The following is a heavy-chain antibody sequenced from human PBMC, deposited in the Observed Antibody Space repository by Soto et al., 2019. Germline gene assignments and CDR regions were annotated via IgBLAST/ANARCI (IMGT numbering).Heavy chain of an antibody. Sequence: GGSLGLSFAASGFTFSSYAMGWVRRAPGKGLEWASAISGSGGSTYYAASVKGRFSISRDNSKNTLYLQMNSLRAEDTAVYYCAKDRVQSNVAVAGIGFHWGQGTLVTVSS. J-gene: IGHJ4*02. CDR3: AKDRVQSNVAVAGIGFH. V-gene: IGHV3-23*01. D-gene: IGHD6-19*01. CDR2: ISGSGGST. CDR1: GFTFSSYA.